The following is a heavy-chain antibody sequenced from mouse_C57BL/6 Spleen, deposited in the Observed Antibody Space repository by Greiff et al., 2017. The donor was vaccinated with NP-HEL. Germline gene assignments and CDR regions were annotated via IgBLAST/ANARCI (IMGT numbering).Heavy chain of an antibody. D-gene: IGHD2-10*01. CDR3: AREGGLLWAMDY. Sequence: VKLMESGPGLVAPSQSLSITCTVSGFSLTSYGVHWVRQPPGKGLEWLVVIWSDGSTTYNSALKSRLSISKDNSKSQVFLKMNSLQTDDTAMYYCAREGGLLWAMDYWGQGTSVTVSS. CDR1: GFSLTSYG. J-gene: IGHJ4*01. V-gene: IGHV2-6*03. CDR2: IWSDGST.